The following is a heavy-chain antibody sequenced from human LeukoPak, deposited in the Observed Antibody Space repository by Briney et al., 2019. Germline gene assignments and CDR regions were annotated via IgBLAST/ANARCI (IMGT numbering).Heavy chain of an antibody. CDR3: ARESEGTAMVIGDY. Sequence: GGSLRLSCAASGFTVPDNYMNWVRQSSGKGLEWVSVIYGGGDTNYADSVKGRFIISRDNSKNTLYLQMNSLRAEDTAVYYCARESEGTAMVIGDYWGQGTLVTVSS. J-gene: IGHJ4*02. V-gene: IGHV3-53*01. D-gene: IGHD5-18*01. CDR1: GFTVPDNY. CDR2: IYGGGDT.